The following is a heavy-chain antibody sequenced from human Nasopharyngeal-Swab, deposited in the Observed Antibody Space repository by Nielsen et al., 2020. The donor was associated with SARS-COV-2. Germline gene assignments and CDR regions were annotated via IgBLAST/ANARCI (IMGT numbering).Heavy chain of an antibody. D-gene: IGHD2-2*01. CDR3: AREGALVPAAMTYYFDY. CDR2: IYTSGST. Sequence: SETLSLTCTVSGGSISSGSYYWSWIRQPAGKGLEWIGRIYTSGSTNYNPSLKSRVTISVDTSKSQFSLKLSSVTAADTAVYYCAREGALVPAAMTYYFDYWGQGTLVTVSS. V-gene: IGHV4-61*02. J-gene: IGHJ4*02. CDR1: GGSISSGSYY.